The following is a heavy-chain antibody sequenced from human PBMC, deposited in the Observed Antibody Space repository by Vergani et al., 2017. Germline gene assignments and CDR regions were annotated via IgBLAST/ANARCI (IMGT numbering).Heavy chain of an antibody. Sequence: ELQLVESGGGLVQLGGSLRLSCAASGFTFSSYSMNWVRQAPGKGLEWVSYISSSSSTIYYADSVKGRFTISRDNAKNSLYLQMNSLRAEDTAVYYCAREAGSSSYYYYYMDVWGKGTTVTVSS. CDR1: GFTFSSYS. V-gene: IGHV3-48*01. J-gene: IGHJ6*03. CDR2: ISSSSSTI. CDR3: AREAGSSSYYYYYMDV. D-gene: IGHD6-6*01.